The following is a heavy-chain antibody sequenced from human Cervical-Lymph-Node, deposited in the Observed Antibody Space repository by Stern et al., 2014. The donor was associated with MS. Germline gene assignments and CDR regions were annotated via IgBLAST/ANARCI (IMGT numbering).Heavy chain of an antibody. D-gene: IGHD6-19*01. Sequence: QITLKESGPALVKPTQTLTVTCSFSGFSLTTSGEGVGWVRQPPGKALEWLGIIYWDDDVRYSPSLKTRLAITKDTSRDHVVLTVTNVAPADTATYYCTHMGEGAVAGRPYYSYGMDVWGQGTTVTVSS. CDR1: GFSLTTSGEG. CDR3: THMGEGAVAGRPYYSYGMDV. CDR2: IYWDDDV. J-gene: IGHJ6*02. V-gene: IGHV2-5*02.